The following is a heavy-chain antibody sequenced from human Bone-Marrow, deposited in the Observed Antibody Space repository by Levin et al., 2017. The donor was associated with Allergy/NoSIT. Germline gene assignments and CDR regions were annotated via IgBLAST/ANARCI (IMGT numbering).Heavy chain of an antibody. J-gene: IGHJ4*02. V-gene: IGHV3-33*01. D-gene: IGHD5-24*01. CDR1: GFTFSSYG. CDR2: IWYDGSNK. Sequence: GGSLRLSCAASGFTFSSYGMHWVRQAPGKGLEWVAVIWYDGSNKYYADSVKGRFTISRDNSKNTLYLQMNSLRAEDTAVYYCARARKGDGYNPPMDYWGQGTLVTVSS. CDR3: ARARKGDGYNPPMDY.